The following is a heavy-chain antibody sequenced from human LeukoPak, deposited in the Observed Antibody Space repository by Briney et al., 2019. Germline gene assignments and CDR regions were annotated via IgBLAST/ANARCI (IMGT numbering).Heavy chain of an antibody. Sequence: PSETLSLTCAVYGGSFSGYYWNWIRQPAGKGLEWIGRIYTSGSTNYNPSLKSRVTISVDTSKNQFSLKLSSVTAADTAVYYCAKARTSSGWSNYWGQGTLVTVSS. D-gene: IGHD6-19*01. J-gene: IGHJ4*02. CDR1: GGSFSGYY. CDR2: IYTSGST. V-gene: IGHV4-59*10. CDR3: AKARTSSGWSNY.